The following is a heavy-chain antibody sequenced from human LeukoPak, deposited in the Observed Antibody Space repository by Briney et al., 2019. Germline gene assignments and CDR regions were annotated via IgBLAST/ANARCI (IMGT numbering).Heavy chain of an antibody. CDR3: AKGAVVPAAPTPEAFDI. J-gene: IGHJ3*02. V-gene: IGHV3-30*02. CDR1: GFTFSSYG. D-gene: IGHD2-2*01. Sequence: GGSLRLSCAASGFTFSSYGMHWVRQAPGKGLEWVAFIRYDGSNKYYADSVKGRFTTSRDNSKNTLYLQMNSLRAEDTAVYYCAKGAVVPAAPTPEAFDIWGQGTMVTVSS. CDR2: IRYDGSNK.